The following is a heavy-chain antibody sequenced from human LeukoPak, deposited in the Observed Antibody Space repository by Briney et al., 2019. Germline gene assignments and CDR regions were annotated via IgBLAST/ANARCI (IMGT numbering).Heavy chain of an antibody. CDR2: IYYSGST. D-gene: IGHD6-13*01. V-gene: IGHV4-59*01. CDR3: ARDVGSSSWSYYGMDA. J-gene: IGHJ6*02. CDR1: GGSISSYY. Sequence: PSETLSLTCTVSGGSISSYYWSWIRQPPGKGLEWIGYIYYSGSTNYNPSLKSRVTISVDTSKNQFTLKLSSVTAADTAVYYCARDVGSSSWSYYGMDAWGQGTTVTVSS.